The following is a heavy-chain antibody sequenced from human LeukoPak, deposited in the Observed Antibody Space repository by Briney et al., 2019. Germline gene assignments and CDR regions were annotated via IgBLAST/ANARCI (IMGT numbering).Heavy chain of an antibody. Sequence: PSETLSLTCTVSGGSISNSYWSWIRQPPGKGLEWIGYIPYSGSTNYNPSLTSRVSISVDTSKSQFSLKLSSVTTAGTALYYCARGGCSSISCYYYYGMDVWGQGTTVTVSS. CDR2: IPYSGST. D-gene: IGHD2-2*01. J-gene: IGHJ6*02. CDR3: ARGGCSSISCYYYYGMDV. CDR1: GGSISNSY. V-gene: IGHV4-59*01.